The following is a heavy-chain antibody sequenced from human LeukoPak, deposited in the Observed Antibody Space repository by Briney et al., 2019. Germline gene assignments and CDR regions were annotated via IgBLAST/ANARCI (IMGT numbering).Heavy chain of an antibody. D-gene: IGHD1-26*01. V-gene: IGHV3-21*01. Sequence: GGSLRLSCAASGFTFSSYSMNWVRQAPGKGLEWVSSISSSSSYIYYADSVKGRFTISRDNAKNSLYLQMNSLRAEDTAVYYCARAESIGGSYYVEGDYLDYWGQGTLVTVSS. J-gene: IGHJ4*02. CDR1: GFTFSSYS. CDR2: ISSSSSYI. CDR3: ARAESIGGSYYVEGDYLDY.